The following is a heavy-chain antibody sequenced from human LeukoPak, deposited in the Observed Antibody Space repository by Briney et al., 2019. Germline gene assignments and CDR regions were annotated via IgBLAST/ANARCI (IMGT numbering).Heavy chain of an antibody. CDR3: ARSGGYGMDV. D-gene: IGHD3-16*01. J-gene: IGHJ6*02. V-gene: IGHV3-74*01. CDR1: GFTFSTYW. CDR2: INSDGSNT. Sequence: PGGSLRLSCAASGFTFSTYWMHWVRQAPGMGLVWVSCINSDGSNTTYADSVKGRFTISRDNAKNTLYLQMNSLRAEDTAVYYCARSGGYGMDVWGQGTTVTVSS.